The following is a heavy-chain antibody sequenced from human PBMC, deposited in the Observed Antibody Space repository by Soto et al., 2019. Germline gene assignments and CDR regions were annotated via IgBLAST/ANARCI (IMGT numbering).Heavy chain of an antibody. CDR1: GFTFSSYN. J-gene: IGHJ6*04. Sequence: GGSLRLSCAASGFTFSSYNINWVRQAPGKGLEWVSSISSSSSYIYYADSVKGRFTISRDNAKNSLYLQMNSLRAEDTAVYYCARFYYDSSGYLPSPYYYYYGMDVWGKGTTVTVSS. V-gene: IGHV3-21*01. CDR2: ISSSSSYI. D-gene: IGHD3-22*01. CDR3: ARFYYDSSGYLPSPYYYYYGMDV.